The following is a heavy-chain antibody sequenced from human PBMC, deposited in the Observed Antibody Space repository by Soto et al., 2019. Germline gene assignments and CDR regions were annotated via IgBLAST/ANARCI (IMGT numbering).Heavy chain of an antibody. V-gene: IGHV3-66*01. CDR1: GVTVSRNY. J-gene: IGHJ4*02. Sequence: GGSLRLSCAASGVTVSRNYMSWVRQAPGKGLEWVSIIHSGDSTYYAGSVKGRFTISRDNSKNTLFLQMNSLRVEDTAVYYCASRHTSSWSALDYWGQGTQVTVSS. CDR2: IHSGDST. CDR3: ASRHTSSWSALDY. D-gene: IGHD6-13*01.